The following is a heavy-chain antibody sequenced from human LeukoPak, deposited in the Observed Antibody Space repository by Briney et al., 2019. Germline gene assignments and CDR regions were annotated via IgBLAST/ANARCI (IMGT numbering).Heavy chain of an antibody. D-gene: IGHD6-19*01. Sequence: GASVKVSCKASGYAFTTYDINWVRQATGQGLEWMGWMNPNSGNTGYTQKFQGRVTMTRNTSISTAYMELSSLRSEDTAVYYCARGRGSGHKENWFDPWGQGTLVTVSS. CDR3: ARGRGSGHKENWFDP. CDR2: MNPNSGNT. CDR1: GYAFTTYD. V-gene: IGHV1-8*01. J-gene: IGHJ5*02.